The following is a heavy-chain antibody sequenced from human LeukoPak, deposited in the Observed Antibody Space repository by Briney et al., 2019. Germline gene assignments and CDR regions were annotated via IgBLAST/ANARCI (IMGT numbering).Heavy chain of an antibody. CDR3: ARDFRAAMVSDWFDP. D-gene: IGHD5-18*01. Sequence: ASVKVSCKASGYTFTGYYMHWVRQAPGQGLEWMGWISPNSGGTKYAQKFQGRVTMTRDTSISTAYMELSRLRSDDTAVYYCARDFRAAMVSDWFDPWGQGTLVTVSS. V-gene: IGHV1-2*02. CDR2: ISPNSGGT. J-gene: IGHJ5*02. CDR1: GYTFTGYY.